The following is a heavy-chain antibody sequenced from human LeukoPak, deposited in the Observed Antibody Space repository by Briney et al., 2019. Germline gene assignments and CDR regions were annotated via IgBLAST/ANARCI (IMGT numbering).Heavy chain of an antibody. D-gene: IGHD3-10*01. CDR2: ISYDGSNK. CDR1: GLTFSSYG. J-gene: IGHJ3*02. V-gene: IGHV3-30*18. CDR3: AKLYGSGGGDAFDI. Sequence: PGASLRLSCAASGLTFSSYGMHWVRQAPGKGLEWVAVISYDGSNKYYADSVKGRFTISRDNSKNTLYLQMNRLRAEDTVVYYCAKLYGSGGGDAFDIWGQGTMVTVSS.